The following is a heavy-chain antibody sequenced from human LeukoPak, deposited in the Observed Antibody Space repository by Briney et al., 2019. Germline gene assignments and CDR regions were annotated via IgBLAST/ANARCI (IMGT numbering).Heavy chain of an antibody. CDR2: ISYDGSNK. Sequence: GRSLRLSCAASGFTFSSYAMHWVRQAPGKGLEWVAVISYDGSNKYYADSVKGRFTISRDNSKNTLYLQMNSLRAEDTAVYYCARDPGPAAIYWGQGTLVTVSS. CDR3: ARDPGPAAIY. V-gene: IGHV3-30*04. D-gene: IGHD2-2*01. J-gene: IGHJ4*02. CDR1: GFTFSSYA.